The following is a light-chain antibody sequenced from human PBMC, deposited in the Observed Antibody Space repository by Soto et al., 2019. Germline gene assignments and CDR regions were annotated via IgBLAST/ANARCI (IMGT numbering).Light chain of an antibody. J-gene: IGKJ5*01. CDR3: QQYTGPPTT. Sequence: EIILTQSPYTLSLSTGERATLSCGASQTVSSNYLAWCQQRNGQAPRLLIYGASTRAAGIPDRFSGSGSGTDFNLTITRLETEDSAVYFCQQYTGPPTTFGQGTRLEIK. CDR1: QTVSSNY. V-gene: IGKV3-20*01. CDR2: GAS.